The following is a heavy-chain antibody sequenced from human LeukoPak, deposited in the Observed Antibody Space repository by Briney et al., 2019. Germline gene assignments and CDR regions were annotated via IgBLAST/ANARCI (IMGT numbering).Heavy chain of an antibody. V-gene: IGHV3-33*06. D-gene: IGHD3-3*01. CDR3: ANNRLFEWFGLDY. J-gene: IGHJ4*02. CDR1: GFTFSSYG. Sequence: QPGRSLRLSCAASGFTFSSYGMHWVRQAPGKGLEWVAVIWYDGSNKYYADSVKGRFTIPRDNSTNTLYLQMNSLRAEDTAGYYCANNRLFEWFGLDYWGQGTLVTVSS. CDR2: IWYDGSNK.